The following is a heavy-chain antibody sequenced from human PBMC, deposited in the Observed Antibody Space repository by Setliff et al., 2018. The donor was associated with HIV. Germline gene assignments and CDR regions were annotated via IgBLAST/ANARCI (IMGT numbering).Heavy chain of an antibody. CDR2: INPSTGVT. Sequence: APVKVSCKASGYTFTSYFLHWVRQAPGQGLEWMGCINPSTGVTNSTQHFQGRVTMTGDTSISTAYMTLRRLRSDDSAMYYCARGGTSWTSSHFDFWGQGTLVTVS. D-gene: IGHD1-1*01. CDR3: ARGGTSWTSSHFDF. CDR1: GYTFTSYF. J-gene: IGHJ4*02. V-gene: IGHV1-2*02.